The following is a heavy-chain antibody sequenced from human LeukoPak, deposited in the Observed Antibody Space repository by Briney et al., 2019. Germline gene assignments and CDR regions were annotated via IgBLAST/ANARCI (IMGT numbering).Heavy chain of an antibody. CDR2: IKSKTDGGTT. D-gene: IGHD3-22*01. CDR1: GFTFSNAW. J-gene: IGHJ3*02. V-gene: IGHV3-15*01. Sequence: GGSLRLSCAASGFTFSNAWMSWVRQAPGKGLEWVGRIKSKTDGGTTDCAAPVKGRFTISRDDSKNTLYLQMNSLKTEDTAVYYCTTAAYYYDSSGYYPYDAFDIWGQGTMVTVSS. CDR3: TTAAYYYDSSGYYPYDAFDI.